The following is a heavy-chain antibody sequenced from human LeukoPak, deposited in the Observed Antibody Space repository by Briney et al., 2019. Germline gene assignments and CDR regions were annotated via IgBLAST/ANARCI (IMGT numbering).Heavy chain of an antibody. Sequence: SETLSLTCTVSGDFLSSYYWSWIRQPPGKGLEWIGYVFYTGDTNSNPSLKSRVTMSLDTSKNQLSLRLTSVTAADTAVYYCARHPFATPFDHWGRGTLVTVSS. D-gene: IGHD2-15*01. CDR3: ARHPFATPFDH. CDR1: GDFLSSYY. J-gene: IGHJ4*02. V-gene: IGHV4-59*08. CDR2: VFYTGDT.